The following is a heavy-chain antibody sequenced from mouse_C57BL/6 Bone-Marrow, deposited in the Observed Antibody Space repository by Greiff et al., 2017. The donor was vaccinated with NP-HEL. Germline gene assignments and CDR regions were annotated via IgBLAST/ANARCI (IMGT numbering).Heavy chain of an antibody. CDR3: ARHRFAY. J-gene: IGHJ3*01. CDR1: GYTFTSYW. Sequence: QVQLKQPGAELVRPGSSVKLSCKASGYTFTSYWMHWVKQRPIQGLEWIGNIDPSDSETHYNQKFKGKATLTVDKSSSTAYMQLSSLTSEDSAVYYCARHRFAYWGQGTLVTVSA. V-gene: IGHV1-52*01. CDR2: IDPSDSET.